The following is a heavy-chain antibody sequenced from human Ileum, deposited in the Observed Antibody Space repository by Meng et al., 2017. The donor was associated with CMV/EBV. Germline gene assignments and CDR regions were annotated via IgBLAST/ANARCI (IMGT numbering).Heavy chain of an antibody. Sequence: GESLKISCTASGFTINSHWMHWVRQAPGQGLEWVSILYSGGTIYYADSVKGRFTISRDNSKNTLYLQMSSLRVEDTAVYYCVRDLGRRDVYNWRAFDIWGQGTMVTVSS. V-gene: IGHV3-66*02. CDR3: VRDLGRRDVYNWRAFDI. CDR2: LYSGGTI. J-gene: IGHJ3*02. CDR1: GFTINSHW. D-gene: IGHD5-24*01.